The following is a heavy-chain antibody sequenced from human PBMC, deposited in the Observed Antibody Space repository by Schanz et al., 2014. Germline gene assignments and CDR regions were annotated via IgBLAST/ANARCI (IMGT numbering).Heavy chain of an antibody. CDR2: INPNSGGT. CDR3: ARDYYDILTGYPYDTFDI. V-gene: IGHV1-2*06. D-gene: IGHD3-9*01. J-gene: IGHJ3*02. Sequence: QVQLVQSGPEVKKPGASVRVSCQASGYTFVGYYMYWVRQAPGQGLEWMGRINPNSGGTNYAQKFQGRVTMTRDTSISTAYMELRRLRSDDTAVYYCARDYYDILTGYPYDTFDIWGQGTMVTVSS. CDR1: GYTFVGYY.